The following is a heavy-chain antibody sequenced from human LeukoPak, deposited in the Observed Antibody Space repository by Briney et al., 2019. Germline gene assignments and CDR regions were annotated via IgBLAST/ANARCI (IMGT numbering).Heavy chain of an antibody. Sequence: PSETLSLTCAVYGDSFSGYYWSWLRPSPEKGLEWIGQINHSGSATYNPSLKSRLSISVESSGNQFSLELNSVTAADTAVYYCARGRRPSVERQYSGGWYFFDSWGQGTLVTVSS. CDR3: ARGRRPSVERQYSGGWYFFDS. D-gene: IGHD6-19*01. V-gene: IGHV4-34*01. CDR1: GDSFSGYY. J-gene: IGHJ4*02. CDR2: INHSGSA.